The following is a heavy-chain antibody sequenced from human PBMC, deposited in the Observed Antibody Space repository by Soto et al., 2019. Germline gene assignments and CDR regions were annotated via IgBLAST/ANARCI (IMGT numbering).Heavy chain of an antibody. CDR2: IIPIVDAT. Sequence: QVQLVQSGTEVKKPGSSVKVSCKASGGTFSRHAVSWVRQAPGQGLEWMGAIIPIVDATNDAQKFQDRVTITADESASTVVMELRSLRSEDTAIYFCAGAPPNDPGDHDALDIWGGWTMVIVSS. V-gene: IGHV1-69*12. CDR1: GGTFSRHA. CDR3: AGAPPNDPGDHDALDI. D-gene: IGHD4-17*01. J-gene: IGHJ3*02.